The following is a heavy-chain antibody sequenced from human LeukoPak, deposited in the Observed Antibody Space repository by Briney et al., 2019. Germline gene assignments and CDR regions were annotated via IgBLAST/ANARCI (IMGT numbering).Heavy chain of an antibody. J-gene: IGHJ4*02. CDR2: INYSGST. CDR3: ARKEAFSYFDY. Sequence: SQTLSLTCTVAGGSSSSGDYYWSWIRQPPGKGLEWIGYINYSGSTYYNPSLKSQVTISVDTSKNQFSLMLSSVTAADTAVYYCARKEAFSYFDYWGQGTLVTVSS. V-gene: IGHV4-30-4*01. CDR1: GGSSSSGDYY. D-gene: IGHD3-3*02.